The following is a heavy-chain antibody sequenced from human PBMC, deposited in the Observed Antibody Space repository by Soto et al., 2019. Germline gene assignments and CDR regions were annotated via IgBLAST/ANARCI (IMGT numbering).Heavy chain of an antibody. CDR2: IYYTGNT. Sequence: TLSLTCTVSGGSVSSGSYYWSWIRQHPGRGLEWIGYIYYTGNTYYNPSLKSRLAISVDTSKNQFSLKLTSVTAADTAVYYCVIDPRSAYYHDHWGPGTLVTVS. CDR3: VIDPRSAYYHDH. J-gene: IGHJ4*02. V-gene: IGHV4-31*02. CDR1: GGSVSSGSYY. D-gene: IGHD3-3*01.